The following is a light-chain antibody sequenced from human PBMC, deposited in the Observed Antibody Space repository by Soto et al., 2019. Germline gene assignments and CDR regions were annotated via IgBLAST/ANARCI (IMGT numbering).Light chain of an antibody. J-gene: IGLJ2*01. CDR1: SSDVGGYTY. V-gene: IGLV2-8*01. CDR3: RSYAGSNNFVV. Sequence: QSVLTQPPSASGSPGQSVTISCTGTSSDVGGYTYVSWYQQHPGKAPKLMIYEVSEWPSGVPDRFSGSKSGNPASLNVSGLQAEDAADYQCRSYAGSNNFVVFGGGTKLTVL. CDR2: EVS.